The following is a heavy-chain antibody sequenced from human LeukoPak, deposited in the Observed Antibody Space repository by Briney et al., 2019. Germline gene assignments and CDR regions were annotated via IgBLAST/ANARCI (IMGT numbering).Heavy chain of an antibody. CDR3: ARGRYCSSTSCYESAFDI. D-gene: IGHD2-2*01. V-gene: IGHV4-30-4*02. J-gene: IGHJ3*02. Sequence: KPSETLSLTCTVSGGSISSGDYYWSWIRQPPGKGLEWIGHIYYSGSTYYNPSLKSRVTISVDTSKNQFSLTLSSVTAADTAVYYCARGRYCSSTSCYESAFDIWGQGTMVTVSS. CDR2: IYYSGST. CDR1: GGSISSGDYY.